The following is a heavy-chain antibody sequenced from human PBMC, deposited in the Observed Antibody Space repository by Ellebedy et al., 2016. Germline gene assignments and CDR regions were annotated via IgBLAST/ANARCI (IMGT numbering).Heavy chain of an antibody. J-gene: IGHJ4*02. CDR2: ISWNSGSI. Sequence: GGSLRLSCAASGFTFDDYAMHWVRQAPGKGLEWVSGISWNSGSIGYADSVKGRFTISRDNDKHSLYLQMNSLRAEDTALYYCAKEGAYTGTSSWYWLDCWGQGTLVTVSS. V-gene: IGHV3-9*01. CDR3: AKEGAYTGTSSWYWLDC. D-gene: IGHD6-13*01. CDR1: GFTFDDYA.